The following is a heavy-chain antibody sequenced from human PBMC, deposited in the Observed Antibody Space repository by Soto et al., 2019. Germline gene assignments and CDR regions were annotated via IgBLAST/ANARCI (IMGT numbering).Heavy chain of an antibody. Sequence: PSEILSLTCSVSGFAISRGYYWSWVRQPPGKGLEWIGSIYPSVSSYHNPSLATRLRLSIDTSKTQFTLNLTSVTAADTALYFCAREKVGTTFFDNWGQGIQVTVSS. CDR3: AREKVGTTFFDN. CDR1: GFAISRGYY. D-gene: IGHD1-1*01. V-gene: IGHV4-38-2*02. J-gene: IGHJ4*02. CDR2: IYPSVSS.